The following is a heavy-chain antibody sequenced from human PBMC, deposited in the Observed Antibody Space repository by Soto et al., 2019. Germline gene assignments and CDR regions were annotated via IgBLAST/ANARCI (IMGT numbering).Heavy chain of an antibody. Sequence: QVQLVQSGAEVKKPGSSVKVSCKASGGTFSSYAISWVRQAPGQGLEWMGGIIPIFGTANYAQKFQGRVTITADESTSKANMELSSLRSEDTAVYYCARPTRYYYYSSGQSAWFDPWGQGTLVTVSS. CDR2: IIPIFGTA. CDR3: ARPTRYYYYSSGQSAWFDP. D-gene: IGHD3-22*01. CDR1: GGTFSSYA. J-gene: IGHJ5*02. V-gene: IGHV1-69*12.